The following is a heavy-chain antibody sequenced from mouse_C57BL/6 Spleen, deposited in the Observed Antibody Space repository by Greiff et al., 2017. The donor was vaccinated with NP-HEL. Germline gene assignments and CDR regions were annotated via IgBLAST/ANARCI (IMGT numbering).Heavy chain of an antibody. D-gene: IGHD2-5*01. CDR3: ARHEGYYSNSGAMDY. Sequence: EVKLVESGGDLVKPGGSLKLSCAASGFTFSSYGMSWVRQTPDKRLEWVATISSGGSYTYYPDSVKGRFTISRDNAKNTLYLQMSSLKSEDTAMYYCARHEGYYSNSGAMDYWGQGTSVTVSS. CDR2: ISSGGSYT. J-gene: IGHJ4*01. CDR1: GFTFSSYG. V-gene: IGHV5-6*01.